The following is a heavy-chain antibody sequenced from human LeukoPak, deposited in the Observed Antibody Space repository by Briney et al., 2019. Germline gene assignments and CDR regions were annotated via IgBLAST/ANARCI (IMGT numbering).Heavy chain of an antibody. CDR1: GYSFTIYW. Sequence: PGESLKISCKGSGYSFTIYWIGWVRQMPGKGLEWRGIIYPGDSDTRYSPSFQGQVTISADKSISTAYLQWSSLKASDTAMYYCAVTRGALVGAADAFDIWGQGTMVTVSS. CDR3: AVTRGALVGAADAFDI. D-gene: IGHD1-26*01. CDR2: IYPGDSDT. J-gene: IGHJ3*02. V-gene: IGHV5-51*01.